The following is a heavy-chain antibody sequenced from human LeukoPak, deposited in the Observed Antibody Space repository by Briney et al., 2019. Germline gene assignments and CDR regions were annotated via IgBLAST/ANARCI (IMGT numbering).Heavy chain of an antibody. Sequence: PGGSLRLSCAASGFTFGSYEMNWVRQAPGKGLEWVSYISSSGSTIYYADSVKGRFTISRDNAKNSLYLQMNSLRDEDTAMYYCARLDSSGPPFWGQGTMVTVSS. V-gene: IGHV3-48*03. CDR2: ISSSGSTI. D-gene: IGHD3-22*01. CDR1: GFTFGSYE. J-gene: IGHJ3*01. CDR3: ARLDSSGPPF.